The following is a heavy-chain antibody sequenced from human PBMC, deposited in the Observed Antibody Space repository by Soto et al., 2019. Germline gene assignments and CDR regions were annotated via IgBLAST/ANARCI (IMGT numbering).Heavy chain of an antibody. V-gene: IGHV4-39*01. CDR3: AGQTFTIAAASYGRSNWFDP. D-gene: IGHD6-25*01. CDR2: VHSSGGT. CDR1: GGSIKNGDYF. J-gene: IGHJ5*02. Sequence: SETLSLTCTVSGGSIKNGDYFWGWIRQPPGKGLEWIGSVHSSGGTYYNSSLNGRVTISIDTSNNHFSLNLISVTAADTAVYYCAGQTFTIAAASYGRSNWFDPWGPGTLVTVSS.